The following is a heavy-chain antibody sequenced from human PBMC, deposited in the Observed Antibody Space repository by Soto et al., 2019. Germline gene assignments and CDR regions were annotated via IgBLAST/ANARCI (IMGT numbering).Heavy chain of an antibody. J-gene: IGHJ3*02. D-gene: IGHD1-1*01. CDR3: AKNLLVTTPDGFDI. Sequence: ASVKVSCKASGYTFTWYFMHWVRQAPGQGLEWMGWINTYNGDTNFAQKFQGRITMTRDTSITTVYMEMSRLRSDDTAMYYCAKNLLVTTPDGFDIWGQGTMVTVSS. CDR1: GYTFTWYF. CDR2: INTYNGDT. V-gene: IGHV1-2*02.